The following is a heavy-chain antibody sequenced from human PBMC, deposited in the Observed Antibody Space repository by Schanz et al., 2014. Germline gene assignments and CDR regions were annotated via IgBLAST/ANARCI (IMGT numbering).Heavy chain of an antibody. D-gene: IGHD1-1*01. CDR1: GYPFTSDD. Sequence: QVQLVQSGAEVKKPGASVKVSCRASGYPFTSDDITWVRQAPGQGLEWMGWMNPNSGDTGYPRKFQDRVTMTRNTSISTAYMELNSLTSEDTAVYYCARDHVATTDYDYFFYYLDVWATGITVIVSS. CDR2: MNPNSGDT. J-gene: IGHJ6*03. V-gene: IGHV1-8*01. CDR3: ARDHVATTDYDYFFYYLDV.